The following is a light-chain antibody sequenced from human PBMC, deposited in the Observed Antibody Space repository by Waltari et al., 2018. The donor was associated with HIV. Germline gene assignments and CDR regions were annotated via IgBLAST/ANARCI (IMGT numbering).Light chain of an antibody. CDR1: SADVRTYNY. J-gene: IGLJ1*01. CDR3: GSYTSSSTFV. Sequence: QSALIQPVAVSGSPGQSITISCTGTSADVRTYNYVSWYQQYPGEVPQLLIYDVTNRPSGISKRFSGSKSGYPASLAISGLRTEDEADYFCGSYTSSSTFVCGTGTRVSVL. CDR2: DVT. V-gene: IGLV2-14*03.